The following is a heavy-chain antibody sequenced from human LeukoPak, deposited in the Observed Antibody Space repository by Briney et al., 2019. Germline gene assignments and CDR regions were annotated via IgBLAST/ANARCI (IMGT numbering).Heavy chain of an antibody. CDR2: ISVSSSTI. Sequence: GGSLRLSCTASGSSFGPYGMHWVRQAPGKGLQWISYISVSSSTINYADSVRGRFTTSRDNAKNSLFLQLTSLRAEDTGFYYCARGGYYYDAYDSVDYWGQGTLVTVSS. CDR1: GSSFGPYG. D-gene: IGHD3-22*01. CDR3: ARGGYYYDAYDSVDY. J-gene: IGHJ4*02. V-gene: IGHV3-48*01.